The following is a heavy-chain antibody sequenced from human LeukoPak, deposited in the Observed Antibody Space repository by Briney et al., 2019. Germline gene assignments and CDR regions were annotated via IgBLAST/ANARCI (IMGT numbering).Heavy chain of an antibody. J-gene: IGHJ4*02. CDR2: INPSGGST. Sequence: ASVKASCKASGGTFSSYAISWVRQAPGQGLEWMGIINPSGGSTSYAQKFQGRVTMTRDTSTSTVYMELSSLRSEDTAVYYCARGIVATSDYWGQGTLVTVSS. CDR1: GGTFSSYA. V-gene: IGHV1-46*01. CDR3: ARGIVATSDY. D-gene: IGHD5-12*01.